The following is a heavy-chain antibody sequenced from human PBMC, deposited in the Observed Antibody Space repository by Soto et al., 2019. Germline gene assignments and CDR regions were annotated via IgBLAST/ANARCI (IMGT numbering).Heavy chain of an antibody. CDR1: GYTLTELS. D-gene: IGHD1-1*01. J-gene: IGHJ4*02. V-gene: IGHV1-24*01. CDR3: AKDRPRRTSGYFFDY. Sequence: VASVKVCCKVSGYTLTELSMHWVRQAPGKGLEWMGGFDPEDGETIYAQKFQGRVTMTEDTSTDTAYMELSSLRSEDTAVYYCAKDRPRRTSGYFFDYWGQGTPVTVSS. CDR2: FDPEDGET.